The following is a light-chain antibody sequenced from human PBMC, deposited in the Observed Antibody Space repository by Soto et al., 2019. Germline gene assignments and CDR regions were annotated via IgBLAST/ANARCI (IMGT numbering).Light chain of an antibody. V-gene: IGKV3-15*01. CDR1: QSISSSY. J-gene: IGKJ5*01. Sequence: EIVLTQSPGTLSLSPGERATLSCRASQSISSSYLAWYQQKPGQPPRLLIYGASRRATGVPARFSGTGSEPDFPLTISGLQSEDSAVYFCQQYNNWPFSFGQGTRLEIK. CDR3: QQYNNWPFS. CDR2: GAS.